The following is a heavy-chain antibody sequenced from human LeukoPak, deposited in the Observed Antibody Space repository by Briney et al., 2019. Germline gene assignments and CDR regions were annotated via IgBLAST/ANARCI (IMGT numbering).Heavy chain of an antibody. D-gene: IGHD3-10*01. CDR1: GFSLSTSGMC. CDR3: ARIREDYGSGSYYFDY. Sequence: SGPALVKATQTLTLTCTFSGFSLSTSGMCVSWVRQPPGKALEWLARIDWDDQKYYSTSLKTRLTISKDTSKNLVVLTMTNMDPVDTATYYCARIREDYGSGSYYFDYWGQGTLVTVSS. CDR2: IDWDDQK. V-gene: IGHV2-70*11. J-gene: IGHJ4*02.